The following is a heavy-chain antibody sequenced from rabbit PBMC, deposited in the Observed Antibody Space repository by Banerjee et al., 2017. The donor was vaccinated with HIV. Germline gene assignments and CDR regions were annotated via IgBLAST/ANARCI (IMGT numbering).Heavy chain of an antibody. D-gene: IGHD1-1*01. CDR3: ARHATSTVDYDL. CDR1: GIDFSSYYY. J-gene: IGHJ4*01. CDR2: IVTSGGST. Sequence: QEQLEESGGDLVKPEGTLTLTCKASGIDFSSYYYMCWVRQAPGKGLEWIGCIVTSGGSTGYANWSKGRFTISKTSSTAVTLQMTSLTAADTATYFCARHATSTVDYDLWGQGTLVTVS. V-gene: IGHV1S45*01.